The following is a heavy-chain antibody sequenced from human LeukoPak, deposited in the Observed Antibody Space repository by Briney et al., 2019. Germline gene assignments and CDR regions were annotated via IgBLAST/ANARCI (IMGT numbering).Heavy chain of an antibody. J-gene: IGHJ5*02. V-gene: IGHV4-39*01. CDR3: ARGHYDSSGYYWFDP. D-gene: IGHD3-22*01. CDR1: GGSISSSSYY. Sequence: PSETLSLTCTVSGGSISSSSYYWGWTRQPPGKGLEYIGSIYYSGSTYYNPSLRSRGTISVDTSKNQFSLKLSSVTAADTAVYYCARGHYDSSGYYWFDPWGQGTLVTVSS. CDR2: IYYSGST.